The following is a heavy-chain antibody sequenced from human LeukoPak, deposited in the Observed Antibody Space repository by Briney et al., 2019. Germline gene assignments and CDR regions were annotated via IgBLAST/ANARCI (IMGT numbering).Heavy chain of an antibody. Sequence: PSETLSLTCTVSGGSISSSSYYWGWIRQPPGKGLEWIGSIYHSGSTYYNPSLKSRVTISVDTSKNQFSLKLSSVTAADTAVYYCARRRALGYYDSSGYFPAFDYWGQGTLVTVSS. CDR2: IYHSGST. V-gene: IGHV4-39*01. J-gene: IGHJ4*02. D-gene: IGHD3-22*01. CDR3: ARRRALGYYDSSGYFPAFDY. CDR1: GGSISSSSYY.